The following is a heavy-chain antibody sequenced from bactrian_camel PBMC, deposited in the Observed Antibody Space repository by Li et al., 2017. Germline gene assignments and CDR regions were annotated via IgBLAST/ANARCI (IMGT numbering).Heavy chain of an antibody. D-gene: IGHD3*01. V-gene: IGHV3S53*01. J-gene: IGHJ4*01. CDR3: AARFRPYDCYSGGHQPGF. CDR1: GSSVNC. CDR2: LATYTIRT. Sequence: HVQLVESGGGSVQAGGSLTLSCQASGSSVNCMAWFRQTPGKEREWVATLATYTIRTEYANSVKGRFTISQDNAKNILYLEMNSLKPEDTGNYTCAARFRPYDCYSGGHQPGFWGQGTQVTVS.